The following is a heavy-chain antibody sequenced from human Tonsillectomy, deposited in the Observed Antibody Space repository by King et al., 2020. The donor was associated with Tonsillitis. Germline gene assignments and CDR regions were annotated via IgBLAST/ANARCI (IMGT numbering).Heavy chain of an antibody. CDR2: ISGSGGST. J-gene: IGHJ4*02. D-gene: IGHD5-18*01. V-gene: IGHV3-23*04. Sequence: VQLVESGGGLVQPGGSLRLSCAASGFTFSSYAMSWVRQAPGKGLEWVSAISGSGGSTYYADSVKGRFTISRDNSKNTLYLQMNSLRAEDTAVYYCAKADQARDTAMVTFDYWGQGTLVTVSS. CDR3: AKADQARDTAMVTFDY. CDR1: GFTFSSYA.